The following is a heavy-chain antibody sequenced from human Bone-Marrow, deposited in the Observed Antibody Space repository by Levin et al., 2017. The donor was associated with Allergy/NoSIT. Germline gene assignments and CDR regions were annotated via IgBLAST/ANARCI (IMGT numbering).Heavy chain of an antibody. CDR1: GVSIDSVSW. Sequence: SETLSLTCAVSGVSIDSVSWWSWVRQAPGKGLEWIGEIYHSGASNYNPSLKSRVTMSVDKSTNHFSLELRSVTAADTAVYYCARAGATGTTSDFWGPGTLVTVSS. V-gene: IGHV4-4*02. CDR2: IYHSGAS. J-gene: IGHJ4*02. CDR3: ARAGATGTTSDF. D-gene: IGHD1-1*01.